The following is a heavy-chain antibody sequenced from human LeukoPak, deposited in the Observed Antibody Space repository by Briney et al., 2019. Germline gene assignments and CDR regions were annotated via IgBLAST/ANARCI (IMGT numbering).Heavy chain of an antibody. D-gene: IGHD4-17*01. Sequence: GGSLRLSCAASGFTFSSYAMHWVRQAPGKGLEWVAVISYDGSNKYYADSVKGRFTISGDNSKNTLYLQMNSLRAEDTAVYYCAREDYGDSRIPYYGMDVWGQGTTVTVSS. CDR2: ISYDGSNK. CDR3: AREDYGDSRIPYYGMDV. V-gene: IGHV3-30-3*01. J-gene: IGHJ6*02. CDR1: GFTFSSYA.